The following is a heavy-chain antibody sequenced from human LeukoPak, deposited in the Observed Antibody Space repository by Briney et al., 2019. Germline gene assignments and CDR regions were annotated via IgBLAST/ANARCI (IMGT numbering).Heavy chain of an antibody. CDR3: ALLGYCSGGNCYPIDY. CDR2: ISGYNGNT. D-gene: IGHD2-15*01. Sequence: ASVKVSCKASGYTFTSYGISWVRQAPGQGLEWMGWISGYNGNTNYAQKLQGRVTVTTDTSTSTAYMELRSLRSDDTAVYYCALLGYCSGGNCYPIDYWGQGTLVTVSS. CDR1: GYTFTSYG. V-gene: IGHV1-18*01. J-gene: IGHJ4*02.